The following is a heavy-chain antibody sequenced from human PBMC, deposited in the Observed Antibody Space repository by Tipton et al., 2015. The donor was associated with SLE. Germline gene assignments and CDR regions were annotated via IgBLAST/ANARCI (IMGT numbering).Heavy chain of an antibody. CDR1: GGSISSNTYY. J-gene: IGHJ4*02. CDR2: IYYSGST. D-gene: IGHD3-10*01. V-gene: IGHV4-39*01. Sequence: LRLSCTVSGGSISSNTYYWGWIRQPPGKGLEWIGSIYYSGSTYYNPSLKSRVNISVDTSKNQFSLKLSSVTAADTAVYYCARHIRGSVDYWGQGTLVTVSS. CDR3: ARHIRGSVDY.